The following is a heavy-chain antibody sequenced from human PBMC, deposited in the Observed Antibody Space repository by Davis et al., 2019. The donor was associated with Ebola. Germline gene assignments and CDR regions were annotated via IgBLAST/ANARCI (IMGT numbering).Heavy chain of an antibody. D-gene: IGHD3-10*01. CDR2: ISHDGSNK. CDR3: AKGWFGELVLDY. V-gene: IGHV3-30*18. J-gene: IGHJ4*02. CDR1: GFTFSNYG. Sequence: GESLKISCAASGFTFSNYGVYWVRQAPGKGLEWVALISHDGSNKYYADSVKGRFTISRDNSKNMLYLQMSSLRVEDTAVYYCAKGWFGELVLDYWGQGTLVTVSS.